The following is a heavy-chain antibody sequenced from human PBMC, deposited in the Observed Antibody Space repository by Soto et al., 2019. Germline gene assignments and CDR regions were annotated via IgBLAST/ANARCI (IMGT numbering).Heavy chain of an antibody. V-gene: IGHV4-4*07. CDR1: GASISGFY. Sequence: SETLSLTCTVSGASISGFYWSWIRKSAGKGLEWIGRIYATGTTDYNPSLKSRVMMSVDTSKKQFSLKLRSVTAADTAAYYCVRDGTKALRDWFDPWGQGISVTVSS. CDR2: IYATGTT. D-gene: IGHD1-1*01. J-gene: IGHJ5*02. CDR3: VRDGTKALRDWFDP.